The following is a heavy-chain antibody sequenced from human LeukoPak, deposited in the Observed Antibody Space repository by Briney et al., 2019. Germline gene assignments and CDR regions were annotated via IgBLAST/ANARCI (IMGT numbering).Heavy chain of an antibody. V-gene: IGHV3-53*01. CDR1: GFTVSSNY. D-gene: IGHD3-16*01. J-gene: IGHJ3*02. Sequence: GGSLRLSCAASGFTVSSNYMSWVRQAPGKGLEWGSVIYSGGSTYYADSVKGRFTISRDNSKNTLYLQMNSLRAEDTAVYYCARVGGIALGVAFDIWGQGTMVTVSS. CDR2: IYSGGST. CDR3: ARVGGIALGVAFDI.